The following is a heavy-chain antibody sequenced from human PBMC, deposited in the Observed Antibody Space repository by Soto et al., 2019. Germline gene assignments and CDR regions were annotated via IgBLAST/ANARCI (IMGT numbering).Heavy chain of an antibody. CDR2: IWYDGSDK. J-gene: IGHJ4*02. V-gene: IGHV3-33*01. CDR1: GFTFTNYG. CDR3: AAGEPLNY. Sequence: QMQLVDSGGGVVQPGRSLRLSCAASGFTFTNYGMHWVRQAPGKGLEWVAIIWYDGSDKYYADSVKGRFTISRDNSQNTVYLQMNSLRAEDTAMYYCAAGEPLNYRGQGTLVTVS. D-gene: IGHD3-10*01.